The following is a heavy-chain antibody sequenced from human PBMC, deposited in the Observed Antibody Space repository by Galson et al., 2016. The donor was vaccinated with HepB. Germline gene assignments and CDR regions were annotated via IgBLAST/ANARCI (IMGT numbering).Heavy chain of an antibody. CDR3: ARDIDFWSGWSAFEI. J-gene: IGHJ3*02. D-gene: IGHD3-3*01. V-gene: IGHV4-4*07. CDR2: IHMSGST. Sequence: LEWIGRIHMSGSTNYNPSLRSRVTMSVDTSKNQFSLKLTSVTAADTAVYYCARDIDFWSGWSAFEIWGQGTMVTVSS.